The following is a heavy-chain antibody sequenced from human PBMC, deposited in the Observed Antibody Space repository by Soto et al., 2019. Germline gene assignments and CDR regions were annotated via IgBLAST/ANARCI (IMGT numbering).Heavy chain of an antibody. V-gene: IGHV3-48*01. CDR2: ISSGSTTI. CDR1: GFTFSTYS. D-gene: IGHD2-15*01. Sequence: EVQLVESGGDLVQPGGSLRLSCAASGFTFSTYSMNWVRLAPGKGLEWISDISSGSTTIYYADSVRGRFTSSRDNATNSRYMQMNSLRAEDTAVYDCAREPYCIGGSCYSLRREYYYYMDVWGKGTTVTVSS. J-gene: IGHJ6*03. CDR3: AREPYCIGGSCYSLRREYYYYMDV.